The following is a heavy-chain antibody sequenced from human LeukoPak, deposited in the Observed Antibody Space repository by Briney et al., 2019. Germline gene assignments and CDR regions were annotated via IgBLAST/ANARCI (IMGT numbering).Heavy chain of an antibody. J-gene: IGHJ5*02. V-gene: IGHV4-39*01. CDR1: GGSISSSGYY. Sequence: SETLSLTCTVSGGSISSSGYYWGWIRQPPGKGLEWIGTVYYTGSTYYNPSLKSRVTISEDTSRNRFSLKLNSVTAADTAVYYCARGSGTYYYDSGGYLNWFDPWGQGILVTVSS. CDR2: VYYTGST. D-gene: IGHD3-22*01. CDR3: ARGSGTYYYDSGGYLNWFDP.